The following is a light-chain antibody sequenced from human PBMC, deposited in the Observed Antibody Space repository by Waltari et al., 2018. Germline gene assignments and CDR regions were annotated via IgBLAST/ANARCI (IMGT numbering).Light chain of an antibody. CDR3: QVWDRHSHHQV. Sequence: SYVLTQSPSVSLAPGETATISCGGDNIGSHAVNRYQQWHGQAPVVVFSYLSVRPSWIPERFSGSVSGNAATLTITRVEAGDEADYFCQVWDRHSHHQVFGGGTKLAVL. V-gene: IGLV3-21*04. CDR2: YLS. CDR1: NIGSHA. J-gene: IGLJ2*01.